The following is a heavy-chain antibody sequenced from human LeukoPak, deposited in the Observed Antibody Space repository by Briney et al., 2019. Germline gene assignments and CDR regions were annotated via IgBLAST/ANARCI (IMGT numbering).Heavy chain of an antibody. CDR2: INDNGANT. V-gene: IGHV3-23*01. Sequence: GASLRLSCAASGFTFKEYGMSWVRQAPGKGLEWVSNINDNGANTHYANSVKGRFTISRDSSKNTLFLQMNSLRADDTARYYCTKGDGGWYPIDSWGQGTLIIVSS. CDR1: GFTFKEYG. D-gene: IGHD6-19*01. J-gene: IGHJ4*02. CDR3: TKGDGGWYPIDS.